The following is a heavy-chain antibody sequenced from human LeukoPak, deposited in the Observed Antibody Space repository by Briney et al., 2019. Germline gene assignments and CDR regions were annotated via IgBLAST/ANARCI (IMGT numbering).Heavy chain of an antibody. V-gene: IGHV3-30*02. D-gene: IGHD2-15*01. CDR1: GFTFSSYG. Sequence: HPGGSLRLSCAASGFTFSSYGMHWVRQAPGKGLEWVAFIRYDGSNKYYADSVKGRFTISRDNSKNTLYLQMNSLRAEDTAVYYCAKDLLGYCSGGSCLDENGDLWGRGTLVTVSS. J-gene: IGHJ2*01. CDR2: IRYDGSNK. CDR3: AKDLLGYCSGGSCLDENGDL.